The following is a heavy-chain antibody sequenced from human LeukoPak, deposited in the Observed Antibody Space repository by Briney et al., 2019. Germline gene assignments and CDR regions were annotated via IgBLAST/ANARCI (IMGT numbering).Heavy chain of an antibody. D-gene: IGHD6-19*01. V-gene: IGHV4-4*07. Sequence: SETLSLTCTVSGGSITYYFWNWIRQPAGKGLEWIGRIYTSGSTNYNPSLKSRVTMSVDTSKNQFSLKLSSVTAADTAVYYCARDLSLAVAGRNNWFDPWGQGTLVTVSS. J-gene: IGHJ5*02. CDR2: IYTSGST. CDR3: ARDLSLAVAGRNNWFDP. CDR1: GGSITYYF.